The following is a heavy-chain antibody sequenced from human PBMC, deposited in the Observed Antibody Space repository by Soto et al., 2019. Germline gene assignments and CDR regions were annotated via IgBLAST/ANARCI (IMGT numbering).Heavy chain of an antibody. Sequence: EXLKISCQPSGYXFTNYLVVWVRHMPGRGLEWMGLIFPRDSDPRYNSYFEGQVTISSDRSIATAYLQWTSLKAPDTAIYFCARLGSLLQPIDYWGQGTPGTVS. CDR1: GYXFTNYL. CDR2: IFPRDSDP. V-gene: IGHV5-51*01. J-gene: IGHJ4*02. CDR3: ARLGSLLQPIDY. D-gene: IGHD4-4*01.